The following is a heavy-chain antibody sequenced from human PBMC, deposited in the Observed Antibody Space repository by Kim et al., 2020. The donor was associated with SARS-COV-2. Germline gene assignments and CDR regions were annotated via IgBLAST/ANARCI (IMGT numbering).Heavy chain of an antibody. CDR3: AKAAHSYCGGDCYSDAF. V-gene: IGHV3-30*18. Sequence: GRSLRLSCAASGFTFSSYGMHWVRQAPGKGLEWVAVISYDGSNKYYADSVKGRFTISRDNSKNTLYLQMNSLRAEDTAVYYCAKAAHSYCGGDCYSDAF. J-gene: IGHJ3*01. CDR2: ISYDGSNK. D-gene: IGHD2-21*02. CDR1: GFTFSSYG.